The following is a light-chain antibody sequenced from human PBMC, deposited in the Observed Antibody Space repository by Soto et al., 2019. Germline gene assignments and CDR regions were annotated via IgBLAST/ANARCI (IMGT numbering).Light chain of an antibody. J-gene: IGLJ2*01. CDR1: SSDVGGFNF. CDR3: SSYRGVSHVV. CDR2: EVS. Sequence: QSALTQPASVSGSPGQSITISCAGTSSDVGGFNFVSWYQHHPGKAPKLVIYEVSNRPSGVSTRFSGSKSGNTASLTISGLQAEDEAEYYCSSYRGVSHVVFGGGTKLTVL. V-gene: IGLV2-14*01.